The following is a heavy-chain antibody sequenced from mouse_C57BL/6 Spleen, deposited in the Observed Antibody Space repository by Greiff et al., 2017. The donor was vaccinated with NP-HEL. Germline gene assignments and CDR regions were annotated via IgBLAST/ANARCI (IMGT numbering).Heavy chain of an antibody. CDR1: GYSITSGYY. CDR3: ARGGLGQDFDY. D-gene: IGHD3-3*01. Sequence: EVQLQQSGPGLVKPSQSLSLTCSVTGYSITSGYYWNWIRQFPGNKLEWMGYISYDGSNNYNPSLKNRISITRDTSKNQFFLKLNSVTTKDTATYYCARGGLGQDFDYWGQGTTLTVSS. J-gene: IGHJ2*01. CDR2: ISYDGSN. V-gene: IGHV3-6*01.